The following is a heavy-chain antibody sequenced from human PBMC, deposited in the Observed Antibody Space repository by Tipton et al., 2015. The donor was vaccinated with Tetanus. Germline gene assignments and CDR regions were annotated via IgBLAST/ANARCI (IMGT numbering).Heavy chain of an antibody. CDR3: ATMTPVDWYFDL. Sequence: GLVKPSETLSLTCSVSGGSISSYLWSWIRQSPGQGLEWIGLIYYSGSTSYNPSLKSRVTISVDTSKNQLSLKLTSVTAADTAVYYCATMTPVDWYFDLWGRGTLVTVSS. CDR1: GGSISSYL. CDR2: IYYSGST. J-gene: IGHJ2*01. V-gene: IGHV4-59*01. D-gene: IGHD4-23*01.